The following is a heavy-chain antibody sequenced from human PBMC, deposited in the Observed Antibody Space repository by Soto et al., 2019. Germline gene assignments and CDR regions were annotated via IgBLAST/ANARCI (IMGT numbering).Heavy chain of an antibody. D-gene: IGHD6-13*01. Sequence: VPLVESGGGVVQPGRSLTIFCTASGFTFKHNAMHWIRQAPAKGLEWVADISFDGSTKNYADSVKGRFTISRDNSKNTLSLQMRALKGEDTATYYCAREGIAESGPNFYDFWGQGTLVAVSS. CDR2: ISFDGSTK. V-gene: IGHV3-30-3*01. CDR1: GFTFKHNA. CDR3: AREGIAESGPNFYDF. J-gene: IGHJ4*02.